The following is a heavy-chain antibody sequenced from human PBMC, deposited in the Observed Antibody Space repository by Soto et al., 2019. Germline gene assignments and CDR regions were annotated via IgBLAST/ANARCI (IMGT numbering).Heavy chain of an antibody. J-gene: IGHJ6*02. CDR3: ARDLDTAMDPYYYYGMDV. Sequence: PGGSLRLSCAASGFTFSSYGMHWVRQAPGKGLEWVAVIWYDGSNKYYADSVKGRFTISRDNSKNTLYLQMNSLRAEDTAVYYCARDLDTAMDPYYYYGMDVWGQGTTVTVSS. CDR2: IWYDGSNK. V-gene: IGHV3-33*01. CDR1: GFTFSSYG. D-gene: IGHD5-18*01.